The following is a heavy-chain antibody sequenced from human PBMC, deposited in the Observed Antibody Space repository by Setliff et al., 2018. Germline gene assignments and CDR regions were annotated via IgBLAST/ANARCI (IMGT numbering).Heavy chain of an antibody. CDR2: INTGSGVA. J-gene: IGHJ1*01. D-gene: IGHD2-21*02. Sequence: GASVKVSCKASGYTFSIYPMHWVRQAPGQRPEGMGWINTGSGVARYSHNFQGRVTFTRDTSATTAYMDLSSLMSEDTAVYYCATTLEGCGDDCWTIKHWGQGTLVTVSS. CDR3: ATTLEGCGDDCWTIKH. V-gene: IGHV1-3*04. CDR1: GYTFSIYP.